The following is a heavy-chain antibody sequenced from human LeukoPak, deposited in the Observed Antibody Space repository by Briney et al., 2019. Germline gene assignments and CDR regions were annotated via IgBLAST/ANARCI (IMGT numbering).Heavy chain of an antibody. CDR1: GASSSQFY. V-gene: IGHV4-59*01. J-gene: IGHJ3*02. D-gene: IGHD5-12*01. CDR3: TGSSEWLRNAFDI. CDR2: MHNSGSS. Sequence: SETLSLSCTASGASSSQFYLNWIRQPPGKGLEWIGYMHNSGSSKHSPSLKSRVTISIDTSKNQFSLQLTSVTAADTAMYFCTGSSEWLRNAFDIWGQGTMVSVSS.